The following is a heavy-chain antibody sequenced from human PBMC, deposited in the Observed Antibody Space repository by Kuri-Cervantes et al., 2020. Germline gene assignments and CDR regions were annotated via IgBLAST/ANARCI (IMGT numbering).Heavy chain of an antibody. CDR2: IYYSGST. D-gene: IGHD6-19*01. CDR3: ARLAVAEGLLDI. CDR1: GFTFSSYA. J-gene: IGHJ3*02. Sequence: ESLKISCAASGFTFSSYAMSWVRQAPGKGLEWIGYIYYSGSTNYNPSLKSRVTISVDTSKNQFSLKLSSVTAADTAVYYCARLAVAEGLLDIWGQGTMVTVSS. V-gene: IGHV4-59*01.